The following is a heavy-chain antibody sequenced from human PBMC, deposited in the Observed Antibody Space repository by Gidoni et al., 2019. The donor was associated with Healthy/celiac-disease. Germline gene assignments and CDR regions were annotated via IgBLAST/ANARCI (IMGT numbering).Heavy chain of an antibody. J-gene: IGHJ6*02. CDR1: GGTFSSYA. Sequence: QVQLVQSGAEVKKPGSSVKVSCKASGGTFSSYAISWVRQATGQGLEWMGGIIPIFGTANYAQKYQGRVTITADESTSTAYMELSSLRSEDTAVYYCARVLLWFGELYYYGMDVWGQGTTVTVSS. CDR3: ARVLLWFGELYYYGMDV. V-gene: IGHV1-69*01. D-gene: IGHD3-10*01. CDR2: IIPIFGTA.